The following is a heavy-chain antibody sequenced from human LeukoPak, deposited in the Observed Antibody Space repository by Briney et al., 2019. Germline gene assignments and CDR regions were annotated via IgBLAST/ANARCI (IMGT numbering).Heavy chain of an antibody. Sequence: PGRSLRLPCAASGFTFSSDWMHWVRQAPGKGLVLISRINGDGSSTSHADSVKGRFTISRDNAKNTLFPQMNSLRAEDTAVYYCATSLLSDSSGYYYYYYFDYWGQGTLVTVSS. CDR3: ATSLLSDSSGYYYYYYFDY. V-gene: IGHV3-74*01. J-gene: IGHJ4*02. CDR2: INGDGSST. CDR1: GFTFSSDW. D-gene: IGHD3-22*01.